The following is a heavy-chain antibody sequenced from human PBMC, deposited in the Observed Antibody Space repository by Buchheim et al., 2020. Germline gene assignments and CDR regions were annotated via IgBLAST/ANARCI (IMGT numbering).Heavy chain of an antibody. J-gene: IGHJ5*02. CDR2: IYTSGST. V-gene: IGHV4-61*02. CDR1: GGSISSGSYY. Sequence: QVQLQESGPGLVKPSQTLSLTCTVSGGSISSGSYYWSWIRQPAGKGLEWIGRIYTSGSTNYNPSLKSRVTISVDTSKNQFSLKLSSVTAADTAVYYCAFSAGGAAAADNWFDPWGQGTL. CDR3: AFSAGGAAAADNWFDP. D-gene: IGHD6-13*01.